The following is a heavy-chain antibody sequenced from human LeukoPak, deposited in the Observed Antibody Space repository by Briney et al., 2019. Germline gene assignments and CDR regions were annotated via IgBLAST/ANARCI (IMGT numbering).Heavy chain of an antibody. J-gene: IGHJ6*03. V-gene: IGHV3-53*01. Sequence: GGSLRLSCAASGFTVSSNYMSWVRQAPGKGLEWVSVIYSGGSTYYADSVKGRFTISRDNSKNTLYLQMNSLRAEDTAVYYCARDQRDGYNIRGEYYYYYYYMDVWGKGTTVTVSS. CDR3: ARDQRDGYNIRGEYYYYYYYMDV. CDR1: GFTVSSNY. D-gene: IGHD5-24*01. CDR2: IYSGGST.